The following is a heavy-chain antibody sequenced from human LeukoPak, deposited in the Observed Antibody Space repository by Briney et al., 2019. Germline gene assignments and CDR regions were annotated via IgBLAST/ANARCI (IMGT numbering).Heavy chain of an antibody. V-gene: IGHV3-48*01. D-gene: IGHD5-24*01. CDR3: ARAQSLRRWLQLGSIDAFDI. CDR2: ISSSSSTI. Sequence: GGSLRLSCAASGFTFSSYSMNWVRQAPGKGLEWVSYISSSSSTIYYADSVKGRFTISRDNAKNSLYLQMNSLRAEDTAVYYCARAQSLRRWLQLGSIDAFDIWGQGTMVTVSS. J-gene: IGHJ3*02. CDR1: GFTFSSYS.